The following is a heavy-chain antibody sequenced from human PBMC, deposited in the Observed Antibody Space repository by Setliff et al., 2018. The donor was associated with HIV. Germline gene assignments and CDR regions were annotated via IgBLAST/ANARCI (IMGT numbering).Heavy chain of an antibody. CDR3: VKGAGGYYDY. CDR2: IDPNSGDT. D-gene: IGHD2-15*01. CDR1: GYTFSAHY. J-gene: IGHJ4*02. V-gene: IGHV1-2*02. Sequence: ASVKVSCKTSGYTFSAHYIHWVRQAPGQGLEWMGWIDPNSGDTNYAQKFQGRVTMARDTSISTAYMELNRLTSDDTARYYCVKGAGGYYDYWSQGALVTVSS.